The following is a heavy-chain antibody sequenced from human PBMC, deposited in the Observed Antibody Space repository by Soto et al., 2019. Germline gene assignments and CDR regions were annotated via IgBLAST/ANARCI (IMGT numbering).Heavy chain of an antibody. CDR1: GGTLSTNA. CDR2: IIPMFGSP. CDR3: ATEGFVAGIYNALDA. J-gene: IGHJ6*02. D-gene: IGHD6-19*01. Sequence: QVQLVQSGAEVKKAGSSVKVSCKTSGGTLSTNAISWVRQAPGQGLEWMGAIIPMFGSPKYAQQLQGRVTITADNHRSTIYMEMISHTSADTAVYYCATEGFVAGIYNALDAWGQGTTVDVSS. V-gene: IGHV1-69*06.